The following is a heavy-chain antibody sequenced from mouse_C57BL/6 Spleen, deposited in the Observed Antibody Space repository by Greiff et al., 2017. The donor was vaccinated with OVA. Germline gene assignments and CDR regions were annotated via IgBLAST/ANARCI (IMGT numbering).Heavy chain of an antibody. V-gene: IGHV2-9-1*01. Sequence: VQPQQSGPGLVAPSQSLSITCTVSGFSLTSYAISWVRQPPGKGLEWLGVIWTGGGTNYNSALKSRLSISKDNSKSQVFLKMNSLQTDDTARYYCARNFDYGSSFLGYFDVWGTGTTVTVSS. D-gene: IGHD1-1*01. CDR1: GFSLTSYA. J-gene: IGHJ1*03. CDR3: ARNFDYGSSFLGYFDV. CDR2: IWTGGGT.